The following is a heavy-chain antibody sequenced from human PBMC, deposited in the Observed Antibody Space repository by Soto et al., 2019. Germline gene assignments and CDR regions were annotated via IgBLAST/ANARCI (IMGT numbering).Heavy chain of an antibody. CDR1: GFTFSSYG. J-gene: IGHJ4*02. CDR2: ISYDGSNK. D-gene: IGHD1-26*01. CDR3: AKDRRKWEDKNYFDY. V-gene: IGHV3-30*18. Sequence: QVQLVESGGGVVQPGRSLRLSCAASGFTFSSYGMHWVRQAPGKGLEWVAVISYDGSNKYYADSVKGRFTISRDNSKNTLYLQMNSLRAEDTAVYYCAKDRRKWEDKNYFDYWGQGTLVTVSS.